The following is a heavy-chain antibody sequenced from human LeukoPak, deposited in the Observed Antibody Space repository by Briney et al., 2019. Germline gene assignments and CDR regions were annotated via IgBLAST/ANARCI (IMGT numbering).Heavy chain of an antibody. Sequence: GGSLRLSCAASGFTFSNYAMHWVRQAPGKGLEWVAGIWEDGSNIYYADSVKGRFTISRDNSKNTLYLQMNSLRAEDTAVYYCAKTRPLRGSGYYFDYWGQGTLVTVSS. CDR2: IWEDGSNI. J-gene: IGHJ4*02. CDR3: AKTRPLRGSGYYFDY. CDR1: GFTFSNYA. V-gene: IGHV3-33*06. D-gene: IGHD3-22*01.